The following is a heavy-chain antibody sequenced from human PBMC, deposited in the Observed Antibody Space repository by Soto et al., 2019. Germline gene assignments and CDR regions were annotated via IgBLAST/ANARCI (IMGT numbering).Heavy chain of an antibody. CDR1: GFSFSSYG. V-gene: IGHV3-30*03. J-gene: IGHJ5*02. D-gene: IGHD5-12*01. CDR2: ISFDGSNK. Sequence: ESGGGVVQPGRFLRLSCAASGFSFSSYGMHWVRQAPGKGLEWVAVISFDGSNKYYADSVKGRFTISRDNSKNTLYLQVNSLRAEDTAVYYCATLRIVPTIKGWFDPWGQGTLVTVSS. CDR3: ATLRIVPTIKGWFDP.